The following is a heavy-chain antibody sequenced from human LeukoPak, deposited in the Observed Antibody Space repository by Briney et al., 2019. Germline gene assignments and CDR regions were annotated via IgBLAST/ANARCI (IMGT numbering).Heavy chain of an antibody. CDR1: GNTLTELS. CDR3: ASGIAAAGTHAFDI. CDR2: FEPEDGET. V-gene: IGHV1-24*01. Sequence: ASVKVSCKVSGNTLTELSMHWVRQAPGKGLEWMGGFEPEDGETIYAQKFQGRVTMTEDTSADTVYMELSSLRSEDAAVYYCASGIAAAGTHAFDIWGQGTMVTVSS. D-gene: IGHD6-13*01. J-gene: IGHJ3*02.